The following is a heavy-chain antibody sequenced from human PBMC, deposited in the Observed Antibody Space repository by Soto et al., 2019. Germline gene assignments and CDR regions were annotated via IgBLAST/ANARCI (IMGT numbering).Heavy chain of an antibody. J-gene: IGHJ4*02. Sequence: EVQLVESGGGLVQPGGSLRLSCAASGFSFSDYWMHWVRQAPGKGLVWVSCIDTDGSTTTYADSVKGRFTISRDNVKNTLYVHMDSLRAEDKALDYCSRGGGFSGNYLGGQGTLVTVSS. D-gene: IGHD1-26*01. CDR1: GFSFSDYW. CDR2: IDTDGSTT. CDR3: SRGGGFSGNYL. V-gene: IGHV3-74*01.